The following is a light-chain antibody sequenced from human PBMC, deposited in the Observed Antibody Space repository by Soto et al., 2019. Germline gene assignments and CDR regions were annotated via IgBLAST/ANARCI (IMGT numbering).Light chain of an antibody. CDR3: QQYGRFKCT. CDR2: GAS. V-gene: IGKV3-20*01. CDR1: HSVTSNY. Sequence: DIVLKQSPGTLSLSPGERATLSCRASHSVTSNYLAWYQQKPGQAPRLLIYGASTRATGIPDRFSGSGSGTDFTLTISRLEPEDFAVYYCQQYGRFKCTFGQGTKVEIK. J-gene: IGKJ1*01.